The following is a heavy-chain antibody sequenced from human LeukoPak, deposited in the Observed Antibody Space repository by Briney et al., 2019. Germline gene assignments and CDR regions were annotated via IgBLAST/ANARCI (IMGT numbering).Heavy chain of an antibody. CDR2: IIPILGIA. CDR1: GGTFSSYA. V-gene: IGHV1-69*04. J-gene: IGHJ6*02. Sequence: SVKVSCKASGGTFSSYAISWVRQAPGQGLEWMGRIIPILGIANYAQKFQGRVTITADKSMSTAYMELSSLRSEDTAVYYCARGPLDYYDSSRIGYYYGMDVWGQGTTVTVSS. D-gene: IGHD3-22*01. CDR3: ARGPLDYYDSSRIGYYYGMDV.